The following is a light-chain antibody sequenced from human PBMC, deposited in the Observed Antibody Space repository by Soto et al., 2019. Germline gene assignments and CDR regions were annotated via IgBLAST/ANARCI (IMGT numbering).Light chain of an antibody. CDR2: DVN. Sequence: PSQPASVTVTPGQSITVCCAGTSSVVGYYNYVSWYQQHSAKAPKLMIHDVNNRPSGVSNRLSGSKSGNTASLTISGLQAEDECDYYCSSYTRSYTYVFGSGSKVTV. V-gene: IGLV2-14*03. J-gene: IGLJ1*01. CDR1: SSVVGYYNY. CDR3: SSYTRSYTYV.